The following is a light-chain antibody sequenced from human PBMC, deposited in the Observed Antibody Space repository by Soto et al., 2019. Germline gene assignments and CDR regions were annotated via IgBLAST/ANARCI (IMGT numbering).Light chain of an antibody. CDR1: QSISSY. V-gene: IGKV1-39*01. CDR3: QQSYTTPRT. Sequence: DIPMTQSPSSLPASLGDRVTITCRASQSISSYLNCFQHKSGKAPKLLIYAASSLQSGVPSRFSGSGSGTDFTLTISSLQPEDFATYYCQQSYTTPRTFGQGTKVDIK. J-gene: IGKJ1*01. CDR2: AAS.